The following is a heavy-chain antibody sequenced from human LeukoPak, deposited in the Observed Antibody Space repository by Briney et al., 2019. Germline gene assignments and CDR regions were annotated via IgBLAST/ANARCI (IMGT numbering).Heavy chain of an antibody. CDR1: GFIVSSNY. Sequence: GGSLRLSCAASGFIVSSNYMSWVRQAPGRGLEWVSVIYSGDSTYYADSVKGRFTISRHNSKNTLYLQMNSLRAEDTAVYYCARDGFSSGYPYDAFDIWGQGTMVTVSS. V-gene: IGHV3-53*04. CDR2: IYSGDST. J-gene: IGHJ3*02. CDR3: ARDGFSSGYPYDAFDI. D-gene: IGHD3-22*01.